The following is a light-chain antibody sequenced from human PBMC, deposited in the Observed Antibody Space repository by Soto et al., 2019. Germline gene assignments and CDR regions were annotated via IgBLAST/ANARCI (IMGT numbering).Light chain of an antibody. CDR2: AAS. V-gene: IGKV1-17*03. Sequence: DIQMTQSPSAMSASVGDRVNITCRASQDIGRYLAWIRQKPGKVPKRLIYAASTLQGGIPSRFSGSGSGTEFTLTISSLQPEDFAIYYCLQYNIYPPSSGGETKVEIK. J-gene: IGKJ4*01. CDR3: LQYNIYPPS. CDR1: QDIGRY.